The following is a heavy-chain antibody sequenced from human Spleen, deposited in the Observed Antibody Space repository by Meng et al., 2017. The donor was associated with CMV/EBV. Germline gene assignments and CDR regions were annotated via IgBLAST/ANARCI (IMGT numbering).Heavy chain of an antibody. CDR3: ARDPNQLLYLGDYYGMDV. J-gene: IGHJ6*02. CDR2: IGFDGKKK. Sequence: GESLKISCAASGFAFDRYGIHWVRQSPGRGLNWVAFIGFDGKKKLYADSVKDRFTISRDNAKNSLYLQMNSLRAEDTAVYYCARDPNQLLYLGDYYGMDVWGQGTTVTVSS. V-gene: IGHV3-33*08. CDR1: GFAFDRYG. D-gene: IGHD2-2*02.